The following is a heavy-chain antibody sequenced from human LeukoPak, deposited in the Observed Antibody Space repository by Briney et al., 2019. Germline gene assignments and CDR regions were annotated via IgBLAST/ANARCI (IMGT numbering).Heavy chain of an antibody. Sequence: GGSLRLSCAVSGFTFDDYAMSWVRRAPGKGLEWVSAISGRGGGTYYADSVKGRFTISRDNSKNTLYLQMNSLRAEDTAVYYCADDIVVVPAGYWGQGTLVTVSS. V-gene: IGHV3-23*01. CDR1: GFTFDDYA. D-gene: IGHD2-2*01. J-gene: IGHJ4*02. CDR3: ADDIVVVPAGY. CDR2: ISGRGGGT.